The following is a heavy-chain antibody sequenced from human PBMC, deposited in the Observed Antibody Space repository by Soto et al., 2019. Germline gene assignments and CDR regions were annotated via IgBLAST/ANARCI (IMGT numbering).Heavy chain of an antibody. J-gene: IGHJ4*02. Sequence: QVQLVESGGGVVQPGRSLRLSCAASGFTFSSYGMHWVRQAPGKGLEWVAVIWYDGSNKYYADSVKGRFTISRDNSKNTLYLQMNILRAEDTAVYYCARERRIAVDFDYWGQGTLVTVSS. D-gene: IGHD6-19*01. CDR3: ARERRIAVDFDY. V-gene: IGHV3-33*01. CDR1: GFTFSSYG. CDR2: IWYDGSNK.